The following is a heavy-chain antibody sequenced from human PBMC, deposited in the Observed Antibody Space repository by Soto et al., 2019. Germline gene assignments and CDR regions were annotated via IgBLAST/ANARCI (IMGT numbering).Heavy chain of an antibody. Sequence: PSETLSLTCTVSGGSISSSSYYWGWIRQPPGKGPEWIGSIYYSGGTYYNPSLKSRVTISVDTSKNQFSLKLSSVTAADTAVYYCARRYIRGYSLDYWGQGTLVTVSS. CDR1: GGSISSSSYY. J-gene: IGHJ4*02. CDR3: ARRYIRGYSLDY. V-gene: IGHV4-39*01. CDR2: IYYSGGT. D-gene: IGHD5-18*01.